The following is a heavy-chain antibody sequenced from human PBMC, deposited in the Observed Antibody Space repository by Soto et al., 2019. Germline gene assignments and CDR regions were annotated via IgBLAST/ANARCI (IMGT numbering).Heavy chain of an antibody. D-gene: IGHD3-10*01. Sequence: ASVKVSCKASGYTFTSYGISWVRQAPGQGLEWMGWINVYNGNTNFAQKLQGRVTMTTDTSTSTTYMELRSLRSDDTAMYYCARERFGGSGSYYYFDYWGQGTLVTVSS. J-gene: IGHJ4*02. V-gene: IGHV1-18*01. CDR1: GYTFTSYG. CDR2: INVYNGNT. CDR3: ARERFGGSGSYYYFDY.